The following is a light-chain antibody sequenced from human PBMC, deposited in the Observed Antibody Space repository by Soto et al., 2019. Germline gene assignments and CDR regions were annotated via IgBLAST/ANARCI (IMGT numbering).Light chain of an antibody. Sequence: LSQSPASLSLCPGERATLSFRASQSVTTYLAWFQQKPGQAPRLLIYDASNRATGIPARFSGSGSGTDFTLTISRLEPEDFAVYYCQQYGSSGRFGQGAKV. CDR3: QQYGSSGR. CDR2: DAS. CDR1: QSVTTY. V-gene: IGKV3-20*01. J-gene: IGKJ1*01.